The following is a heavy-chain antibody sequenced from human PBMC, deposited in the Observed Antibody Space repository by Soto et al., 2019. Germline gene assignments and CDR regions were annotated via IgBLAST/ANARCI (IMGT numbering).Heavy chain of an antibody. CDR3: ARETVSDGYSYGWYWFDP. V-gene: IGHV4-61*01. CDR1: GGSVSSGSYY. Sequence: TVSGGSVSSGSYYWSWIRQPPGKGLEWIGYIYYSGSTNYNPSLKSRVTISVDTSKNQFSLKLSSVTAADTAVYYCARETVSDGYSYGWYWFDPWGQGTLVTVSS. CDR2: IYYSGST. J-gene: IGHJ5*02. D-gene: IGHD5-18*01.